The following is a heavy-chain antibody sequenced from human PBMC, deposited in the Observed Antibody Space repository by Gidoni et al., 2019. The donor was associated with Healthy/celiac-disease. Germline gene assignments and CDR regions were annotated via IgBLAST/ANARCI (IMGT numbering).Heavy chain of an antibody. CDR2: IYYSGST. J-gene: IGHJ6*03. CDR1: GGSISSYY. D-gene: IGHD3-10*01. V-gene: IGHV4-59*08. Sequence: SGGSISSYYWSWIRQPPGKGLEWIGYIYYSGSTNYNPSLKSRVTISVDTSKNQFSLKLSSVTAPDTAVYYCARYGFGQGYYYYMDVWGKGTTVTVSS. CDR3: ARYGFGQGYYYYMDV.